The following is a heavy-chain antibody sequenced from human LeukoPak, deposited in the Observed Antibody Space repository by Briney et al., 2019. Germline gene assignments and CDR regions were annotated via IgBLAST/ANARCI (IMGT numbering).Heavy chain of an antibody. CDR2: IYYSGST. V-gene: IGHV4-59*08. D-gene: IGHD1-1*01. Sequence: SETLSLTCTVSGGSISSYYWSWIRQPPGKGLEWIGYIYYSGSTNYNPSLKRRVTISVDTSKNQFSLKLSSVTAADTAVYYCARYNWNDVVSAPDYWGQGTLVTVSS. J-gene: IGHJ4*02. CDR1: GGSISSYY. CDR3: ARYNWNDVVSAPDY.